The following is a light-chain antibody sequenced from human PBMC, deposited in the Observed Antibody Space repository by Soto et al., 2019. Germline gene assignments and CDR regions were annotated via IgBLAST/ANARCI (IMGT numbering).Light chain of an antibody. CDR3: SSYTSSSTYV. V-gene: IGLV2-14*01. CDR2: DVS. Sequence: QSVLTQPSSVSGSSGQSVTISCTGTSSDVGGYNYVSWYQQHPGKAPKLMIYDVSNRPSGVSNRFSGSKSGNTASLTISWLQAEDEADYYCSSYTSSSTYVFGTGTKVTVL. CDR1: SSDVGGYNY. J-gene: IGLJ1*01.